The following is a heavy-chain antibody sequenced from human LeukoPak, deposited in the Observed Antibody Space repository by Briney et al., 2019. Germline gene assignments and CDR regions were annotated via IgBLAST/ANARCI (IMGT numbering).Heavy chain of an antibody. CDR3: ARTSESYYYDSSGYAD. D-gene: IGHD3-22*01. Sequence: GASVKVSCKASGYTFTSYGISWVRQAPGQGLEWMGWISAYNGNTNYAQKLQGRVTMTTDTSTSTAYMELRSLRSDDTAVYYCARTSESYYYDSSGYADWGQGTLVTVSS. V-gene: IGHV1-18*01. CDR1: GYTFTSYG. CDR2: ISAYNGNT. J-gene: IGHJ4*02.